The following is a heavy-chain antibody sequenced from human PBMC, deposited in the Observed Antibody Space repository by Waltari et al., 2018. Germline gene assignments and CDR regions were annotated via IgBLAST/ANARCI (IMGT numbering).Heavy chain of an antibody. V-gene: IGHV4-4*08. D-gene: IGHD3-22*01. CDR2: LRTTGGT. CDR3: ARLPTKYYDSLGWGFFDQ. J-gene: IGHJ4*02. Sequence: HVQLQESGPGLVKPSETLSLTCTVSGDFPSDDHWTWIRQAPGKRLEWIAYLRTTGGTNCTPSLESGVTVSAVTSKKQFSLRLTSVTAADTAVYYCARLPTKYYDSLGWGFFDQWGQGILVTVSS. CDR1: GDFPSDDH.